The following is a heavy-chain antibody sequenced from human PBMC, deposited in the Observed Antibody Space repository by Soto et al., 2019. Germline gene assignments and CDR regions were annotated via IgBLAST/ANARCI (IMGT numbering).Heavy chain of an antibody. D-gene: IGHD7-27*01. V-gene: IGHV3-23*01. Sequence: EVQLLESGGGLVQPGGSLRLSCAAPGFTFSNYALSWGRQAPGKGLEWVSGISGSGDNTYYADSVKGRFTISRDDSRNTLYLQMNSLRAEDTAVYYCALGWYFDLWGRGTLVTVSS. CDR3: ALGWYFDL. CDR1: GFTFSNYA. CDR2: ISGSGDNT. J-gene: IGHJ2*01.